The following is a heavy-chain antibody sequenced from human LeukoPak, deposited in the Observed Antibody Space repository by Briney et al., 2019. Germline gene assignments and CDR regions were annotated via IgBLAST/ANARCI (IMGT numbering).Heavy chain of an antibody. CDR2: IYYSGST. CDR3: ARDFVSSGVAWEYYFDY. J-gene: IGHJ4*02. V-gene: IGHV4-59*01. D-gene: IGHD6-19*01. Sequence: SETLSLTCTVSGGSISSYYWSWIRQPPAKGLEWVGYIYYSGSTNYNPSLKSRVTISVDTSKNQFSLKLSSVTPADTAVYYCARDFVSSGVAWEYYFDYCGQGTLVTVSS. CDR1: GGSISSYY.